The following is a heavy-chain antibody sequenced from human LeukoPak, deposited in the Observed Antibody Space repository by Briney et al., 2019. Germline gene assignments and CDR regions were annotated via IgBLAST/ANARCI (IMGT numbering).Heavy chain of an antibody. D-gene: IGHD3-22*01. V-gene: IGHV3-21*01. CDR2: ISSSSTYI. CDR3: ARSRERDYYDSSGYYSGSPFDI. Sequence: GGSLRLSCAASGFIFSSSRMNWVCHAPGRGLEWVSSISSSSTYIYYADSVKGRFTVSRDNAKNSLYLHMNSLRAEDTAVYYCARSRERDYYDSSGYYSGSPFDIWGQGTMVTVSS. CDR1: GFIFSSSR. J-gene: IGHJ3*02.